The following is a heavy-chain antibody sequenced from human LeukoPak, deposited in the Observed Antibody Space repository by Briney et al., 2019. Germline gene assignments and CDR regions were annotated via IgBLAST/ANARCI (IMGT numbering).Heavy chain of an antibody. V-gene: IGHV3-33*01. J-gene: IGHJ4*02. CDR1: GFTFSNYA. D-gene: IGHD4-17*01. CDR3: ARGVTTLDY. CDR2: IWYDGSNK. Sequence: GRSLRLSCAASGFTFSNYAMSWVRQAPGKGLEWGAVIWYDGSNKYYADSVKGRFTISRDNSKDTLYLQMNSLRAEDTAVYFCARGVTTLDYWGQGTLVTVSS.